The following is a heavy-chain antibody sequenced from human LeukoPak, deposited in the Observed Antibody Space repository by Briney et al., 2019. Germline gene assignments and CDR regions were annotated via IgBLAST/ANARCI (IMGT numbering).Heavy chain of an antibody. D-gene: IGHD2-2*01. CDR1: GFTVSSNY. Sequence: PGGSLRLSCAASGFTVSSNYMSWVRQAPGKGLEWVSVIYSGGSTYYADSVKGRFTISRDNSKNTLYLQMNSLRAEDTAVYYCARDRWGYCSSTSCSYFDYWGQGTLVTVSS. J-gene: IGHJ4*02. CDR2: IYSGGST. CDR3: ARDRWGYCSSTSCSYFDY. V-gene: IGHV3-53*01.